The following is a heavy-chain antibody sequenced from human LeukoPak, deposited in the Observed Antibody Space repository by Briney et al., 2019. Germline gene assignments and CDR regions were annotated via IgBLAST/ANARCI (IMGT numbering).Heavy chain of an antibody. J-gene: IGHJ4*02. V-gene: IGHV4-59*08. Sequence: SETLSLTCTVSGASINNYYWSWVRQPPLKGLEWIGYIYYSGGTNYNPSLKSRVTISVDTSKNQFSLKLSSVTAADTAVYYCARRAPYSYEWSTLDYWGQGTLVTVSS. CDR3: ARRAPYSYEWSTLDY. CDR1: GASINNYY. CDR2: IYYSGGT. D-gene: IGHD5-18*01.